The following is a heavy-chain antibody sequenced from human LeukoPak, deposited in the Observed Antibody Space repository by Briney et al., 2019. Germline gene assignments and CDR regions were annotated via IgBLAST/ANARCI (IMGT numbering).Heavy chain of an antibody. CDR2: IYYSGST. CDR1: GGSISNYY. Sequence: SETLSLTCTLSGGSISNYYWNWVREPPGKELEWIGYIYYSGSTNYNPSLKSRVTISVDKSKNQFSLKLSSVTAADTAVYYCARTGYSGAFDIWGQGTMVTVSS. D-gene: IGHD1-14*01. CDR3: ARTGYSGAFDI. V-gene: IGHV4-59*12. J-gene: IGHJ3*02.